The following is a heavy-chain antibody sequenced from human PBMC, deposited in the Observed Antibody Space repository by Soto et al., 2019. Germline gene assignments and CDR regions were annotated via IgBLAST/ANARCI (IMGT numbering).Heavy chain of an antibody. CDR1: GFTFSNYA. V-gene: IGHV3-23*01. J-gene: IGHJ4*02. Sequence: EVQLLESGGGLVQPGGSLRLSCAASGFTFSNYAMTWVRQAPGKGLEWVSVITGSGGGTYFVDSVKGRFTISRDNSKNTVYLQMNSLRAEDTAVYYCAKRRLIAAGFDYWGQGTLVTVSS. D-gene: IGHD6-13*01. CDR3: AKRRLIAAGFDY. CDR2: ITGSGGGT.